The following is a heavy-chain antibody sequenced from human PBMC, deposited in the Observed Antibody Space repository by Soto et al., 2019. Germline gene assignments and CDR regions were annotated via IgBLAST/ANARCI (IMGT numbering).Heavy chain of an antibody. V-gene: IGHV1-69*13. D-gene: IGHD3-16*01. J-gene: IGHJ6*02. CDR1: GDTDTNYV. CDR2: IFPKFGTT. CDR3: EEEMTFGTLSVV. Sequence: ASVKVSCKASGDTDTNYVISWVRQAPGQGLEWMGGIFPKFGTTYSAQKLQDRLTITADESTSTVYMQLSSLGLGDTAVYYCEEEMTFGTLSVVWGQGTTVTVSS.